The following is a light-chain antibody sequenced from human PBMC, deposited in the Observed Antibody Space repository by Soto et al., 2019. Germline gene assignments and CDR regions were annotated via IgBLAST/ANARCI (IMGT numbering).Light chain of an antibody. CDR3: QQYNNWPS. Sequence: EVVMTHSPATLSVSPCERATLSSRASQTVSRNLAWYQQRPGQAPRLLIYDISNRATGVPARFSGSGSETEFTLTIRSLQSEDIAVYFCQQYNNWPSFGQGTRLEIK. J-gene: IGKJ5*01. CDR1: QTVSRN. V-gene: IGKV3-15*01. CDR2: DIS.